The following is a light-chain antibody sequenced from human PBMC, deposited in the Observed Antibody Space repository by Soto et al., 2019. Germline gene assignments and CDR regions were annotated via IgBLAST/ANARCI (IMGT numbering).Light chain of an antibody. Sequence: QSVLTQPASVSGSPGQSITISCAGTSGDVGAYNFVTWFQQHPGKVPKLIIYDVTDRPSGVSDRFSGSKSGNTASLTISGLLAEDEADYYCGSYTTINTMIFGGGIKLTVL. V-gene: IGLV2-14*01. J-gene: IGLJ2*01. CDR3: GSYTTINTMI. CDR2: DVT. CDR1: SGDVGAYNF.